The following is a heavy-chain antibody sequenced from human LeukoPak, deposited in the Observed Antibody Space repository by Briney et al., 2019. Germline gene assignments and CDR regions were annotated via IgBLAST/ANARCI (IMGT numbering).Heavy chain of an antibody. V-gene: IGHV5-51*01. J-gene: IGHJ4*02. D-gene: IGHD3-10*01. CDR3: ARSDGSGRGGDDC. CDR2: IYPGDSDT. CDR1: GYTFSSYW. Sequence: GEYLKISCKGSGYTFSSYWIGWVRQMPGKGLEWMGIIYPGDSDTRYSPSFQGHVTITADKSISTAYLQWNSLKASDTAMYYCARSDGSGRGGDDCWGQGTLVTVSS.